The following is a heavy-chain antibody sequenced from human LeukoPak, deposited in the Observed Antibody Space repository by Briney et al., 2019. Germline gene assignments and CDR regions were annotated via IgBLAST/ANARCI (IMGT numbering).Heavy chain of an antibody. CDR3: AILAYYYDSSGPRGYYFDY. CDR1: GCSFTSYW. Sequence: GESLKISCKGSGCSFTSYWIGWVRQMPGKGLEWMGIIYPGDSDTRYSPSFQGQVTISADKSISTAYLQWSSLKASDTAMYYCAILAYYYDSSGPRGYYFDYWGQGTLVTVSS. V-gene: IGHV5-51*01. D-gene: IGHD3-22*01. J-gene: IGHJ4*02. CDR2: IYPGDSDT.